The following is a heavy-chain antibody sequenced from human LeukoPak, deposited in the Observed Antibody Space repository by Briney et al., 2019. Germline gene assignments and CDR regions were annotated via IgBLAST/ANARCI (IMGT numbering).Heavy chain of an antibody. V-gene: IGHV3-23*01. J-gene: IGHJ4*02. Sequence: GGSLRLSCAASGFTFSSYAMSWVRQAPGKGLEWVSGISGSAGSTYNADSAKGRFTISRDNSGNTLYLQMNSLRAEDTAVYYCAKALLSSYYFDYWGQGTLVTVSS. CDR1: GFTFSSYA. CDR3: AKALLSSYYFDY. CDR2: ISGSAGST. D-gene: IGHD2-2*01.